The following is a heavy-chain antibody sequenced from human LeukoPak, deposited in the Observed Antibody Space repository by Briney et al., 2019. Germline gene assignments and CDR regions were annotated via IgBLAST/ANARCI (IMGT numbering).Heavy chain of an antibody. V-gene: IGHV4-39*07. J-gene: IGHJ4*02. CDR2: IYYSGST. Sequence: SETLSLTCTVSGGSISSSSYYWGWIRQPPGKGLEWIGSIYYSGSTYYNPSLKSRVTISVDTSKNQFSLKLSSVTAADTAVYYCAREQLYYYDSSGMGPIDYWGQGTLVTASS. CDR3: AREQLYYYDSSGMGPIDY. CDR1: GGSISSSSYY. D-gene: IGHD3-22*01.